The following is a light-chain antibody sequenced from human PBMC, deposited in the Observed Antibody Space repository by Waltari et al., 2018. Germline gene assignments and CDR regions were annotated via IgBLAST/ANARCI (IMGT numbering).Light chain of an antibody. CDR1: QSVSRN. V-gene: IGKV3-15*01. Sequence: EIVMTQSPATLSVSPGERATISCRARQSVSRNLAWYQQKPGKAPRLLSSGASPRATGIPARFSGSVSGTEFTLTISSLQSEDFAVYYCQQYNNWPPLYTFGQGTKLEIK. CDR2: GAS. CDR3: QQYNNWPPLYT. J-gene: IGKJ2*01.